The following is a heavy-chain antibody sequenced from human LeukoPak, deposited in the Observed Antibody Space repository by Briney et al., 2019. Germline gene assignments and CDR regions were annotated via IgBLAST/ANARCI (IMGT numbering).Heavy chain of an antibody. CDR2: INPSGGST. Sequence: GASVKVSCKASGYTFTSYYMHWVRRAPGQGLEWMGIINPSGGSTSYAQKFQGRVTMTRDTSTSTVYMELSSLRSEDTAVYYCAREPWYSGSYYSPHGYYYGMDVWGQGTTVTVSS. CDR3: AREPWYSGSYYSPHGYYYGMDV. D-gene: IGHD1-26*01. CDR1: GYTFTSYY. J-gene: IGHJ6*02. V-gene: IGHV1-46*01.